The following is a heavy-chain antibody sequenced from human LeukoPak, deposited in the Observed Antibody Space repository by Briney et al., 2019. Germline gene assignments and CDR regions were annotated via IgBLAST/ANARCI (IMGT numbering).Heavy chain of an antibody. V-gene: IGHV1-2*02. CDR1: GYTFTGYY. Sequence: ASVKVSCKASGYTFTGYYMHWVRQAPGQGLEWMGWINPNSGGTNYAQKFQARVTMTRDTSISTAYMELSRLRSDDTAVYYCASFEVVPAAIHGGWFDPWGQGTLVTVSS. D-gene: IGHD2-2*02. CDR3: ASFEVVPAAIHGGWFDP. J-gene: IGHJ5*02. CDR2: INPNSGGT.